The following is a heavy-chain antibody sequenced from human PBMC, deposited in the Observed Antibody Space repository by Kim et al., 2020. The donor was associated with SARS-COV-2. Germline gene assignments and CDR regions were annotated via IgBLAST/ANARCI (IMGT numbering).Heavy chain of an antibody. CDR1: GFTFSSYA. Sequence: GGSLRLSCAASGFTFSSYAMSWVRQAPGKGLEWVSAISGSGGSTYYADSVKGRFTISRDNSKNTLYLQMNSLRAEDTAVYYCAKEAGGIVVVITTSTIDYWGQGTLVTVSS. CDR3: AKEAGGIVVVITTSTIDY. J-gene: IGHJ4*02. CDR2: ISGSGGST. D-gene: IGHD3-22*01. V-gene: IGHV3-23*01.